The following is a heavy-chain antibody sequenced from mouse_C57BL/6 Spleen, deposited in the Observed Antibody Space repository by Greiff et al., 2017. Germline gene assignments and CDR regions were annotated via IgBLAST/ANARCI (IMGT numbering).Heavy chain of an antibody. Sequence: VQLQQSGPELVKPGASVKISCKASGYTFTDYYMNWVKQSHGKRLEWIGDINPNNGGTSYNQKFKGKATLTVDKSSSTAYMELRSLSSEYSAVYYCARGGLGSRFSYWGQGTLVTVSA. D-gene: IGHD1-1*01. J-gene: IGHJ3*01. CDR1: GYTFTDYY. CDR2: INPNNGGT. CDR3: ARGGLGSRFSY. V-gene: IGHV1-26*01.